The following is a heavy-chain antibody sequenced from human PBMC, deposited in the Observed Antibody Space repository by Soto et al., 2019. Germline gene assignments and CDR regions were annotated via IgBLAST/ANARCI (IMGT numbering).Heavy chain of an antibody. CDR1: GFTFSSYA. D-gene: IGHD5-18*01. CDR3: ARDQPGYSYGYGLGY. CDR2: ISSSGGST. J-gene: IGHJ4*02. Sequence: GGSLRLSCTASGFTFSSYAMSWVRQAPGKGLEWVSAISSSGGSTYYADYVKGRFTISRDNSKNSLYLQMNSLRAEDTAVYYCARDQPGYSYGYGLGYWGQGTLVTVSS. V-gene: IGHV3-23*01.